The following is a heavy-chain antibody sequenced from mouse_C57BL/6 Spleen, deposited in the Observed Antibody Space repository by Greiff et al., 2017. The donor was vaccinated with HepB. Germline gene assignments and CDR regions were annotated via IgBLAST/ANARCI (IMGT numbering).Heavy chain of an antibody. CDR2: IDPETGGT. Sequence: VKLVESGAELVRPGASVTLSCKASGYTFTDYEMHWVKQTPVHGLEWIGAIDPETGGTAYNQKFKGKAILTADKSSSTAYMELRSLTSEDSAVYYCTRPLMDYWGQGTSVTVSS. CDR1: GYTFTDYE. J-gene: IGHJ4*01. V-gene: IGHV1-15*01. CDR3: TRPLMDY.